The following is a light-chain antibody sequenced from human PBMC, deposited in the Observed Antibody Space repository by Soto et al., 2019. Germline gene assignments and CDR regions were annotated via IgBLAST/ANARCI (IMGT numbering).Light chain of an antibody. Sequence: QSGLTQPPSASGTPGQRVTITCSGSSSNIGSNYVYWYQQLPGTAPKLLIYRNNQRPSGVPDRFSGSKSGTSASLAISGLRSEDEADYYCAAWDDSLSVNYVFGTGTKVTVL. CDR2: RNN. CDR3: AAWDDSLSVNYV. CDR1: SSNIGSNY. J-gene: IGLJ1*01. V-gene: IGLV1-47*01.